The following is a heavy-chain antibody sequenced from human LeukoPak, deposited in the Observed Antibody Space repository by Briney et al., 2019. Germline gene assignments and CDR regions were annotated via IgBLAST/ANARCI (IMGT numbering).Heavy chain of an antibody. CDR2: IYYSGST. J-gene: IGHJ5*02. V-gene: IGHV4-39*01. D-gene: IGHD3-16*01. Sequence: SETLSLTCTVSGGSISSSNYYWGWIRQPPGKGLEWIGSIYYSGSTYHNPSLKSRVTISVDTSKNQFSLKLISVTAADTAVYYCARHVSRYVRPHPWGQGTLVTVSS. CDR1: GGSISSSNYY. CDR3: ARHVSRYVRPHP.